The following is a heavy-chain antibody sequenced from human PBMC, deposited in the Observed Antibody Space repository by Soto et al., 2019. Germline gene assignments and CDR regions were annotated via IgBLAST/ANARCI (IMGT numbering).Heavy chain of an antibody. D-gene: IGHD5-12*01. CDR3: ARARGYDLKSYDY. Sequence: GGSLRLSCAASGFTFSSYSMNWVRQAPGKGLEWVSSISSSSSYIYYADSVKGRFTISRDNAKNSLYLQMNSLRAEDTAVYYCARARGYDLKSYDYWGQGTLVTVSS. J-gene: IGHJ4*02. CDR2: ISSSSSYI. CDR1: GFTFSSYS. V-gene: IGHV3-21*01.